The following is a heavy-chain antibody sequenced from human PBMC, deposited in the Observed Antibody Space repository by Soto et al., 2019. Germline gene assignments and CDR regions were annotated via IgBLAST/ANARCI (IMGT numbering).Heavy chain of an antibody. CDR3: ARHRIQLWSRPFDY. CDR1: GGSISSGGYY. Sequence: SETLSLTCTVSGGSISSGGYYWSWIRQHPGKGLEWIGYIYYSGSTYYNPSLKSRVTISVDTSKNQFSLKLSSVTAADTAVYYCARHRIQLWSRPFDYWGQGTLVTVSS. D-gene: IGHD5-18*01. V-gene: IGHV4-31*03. CDR2: IYYSGST. J-gene: IGHJ4*02.